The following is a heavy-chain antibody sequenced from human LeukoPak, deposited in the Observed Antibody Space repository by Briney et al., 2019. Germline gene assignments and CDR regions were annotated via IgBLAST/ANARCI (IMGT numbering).Heavy chain of an antibody. Sequence: ASVKVSCKTSGYTFTSYAISWVRQAPGHGLEWMGWISAYNGKTNYTQTLQGRVTLTTNTSTSTAYMELTNLRSDDTAIYYCARDQDPRFWSDYYRGAVGDYWGQGTLVTVSS. D-gene: IGHD3-3*01. V-gene: IGHV1-18*01. CDR3: ARDQDPRFWSDYYRGAVGDY. CDR2: ISAYNGKT. CDR1: GYTFTSYA. J-gene: IGHJ4*02.